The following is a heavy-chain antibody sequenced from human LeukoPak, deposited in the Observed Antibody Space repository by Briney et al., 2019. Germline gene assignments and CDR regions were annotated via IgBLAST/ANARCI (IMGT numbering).Heavy chain of an antibody. CDR2: INPNSGGT. Sequence: PGASVKVSCKASGYTFTGYYMHWVRQAPGQGLEWMGWINPNSGGTNYAQKFQGRVTMTRDTSISTAYMELSRLRSDDTAVYYCARTARDGYNWGGFDYWGQGTLVTVSS. J-gene: IGHJ4*02. CDR3: ARTARDGYNWGGFDY. D-gene: IGHD2-21*01. CDR1: GYTFTGYY. V-gene: IGHV1-2*02.